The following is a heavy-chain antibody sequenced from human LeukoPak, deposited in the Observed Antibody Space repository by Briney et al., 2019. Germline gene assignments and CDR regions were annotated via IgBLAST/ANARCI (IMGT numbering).Heavy chain of an antibody. Sequence: PSETLSLTCAVYGGSFSGYYWSWVRQPPGKGLEWIGEINHSGSTNYNPSLKSRVTISVDTSKNQFSLKLSSVTAADTAVCYCARGDRAAEYFQHWGQGTLVTVSS. CDR1: GGSFSGYY. D-gene: IGHD6-25*01. J-gene: IGHJ1*01. CDR3: ARGDRAAEYFQH. CDR2: INHSGST. V-gene: IGHV4-34*01.